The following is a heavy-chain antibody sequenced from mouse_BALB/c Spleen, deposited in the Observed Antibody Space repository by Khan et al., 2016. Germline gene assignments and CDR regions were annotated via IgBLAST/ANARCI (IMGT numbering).Heavy chain of an antibody. V-gene: IGHV14-3*02. D-gene: IGHD1-1*01. Sequence: VQLKQSGAELVKPGASVKLSCTASGFNIKDTYMHWVKQRPEQGLEWIGRIDPANGNTKYDPKFQGTATITADTSSNTAYLQLSSLTSEDTAVYYCARRGYYGSIDYWGQGTTLTVSS. CDR1: GFNIKDTY. CDR3: ARRGYYGSIDY. J-gene: IGHJ2*01. CDR2: IDPANGNT.